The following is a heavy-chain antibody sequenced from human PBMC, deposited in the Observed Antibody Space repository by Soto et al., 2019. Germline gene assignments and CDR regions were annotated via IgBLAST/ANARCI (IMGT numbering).Heavy chain of an antibody. D-gene: IGHD6-19*01. J-gene: IGHJ4*02. CDR2: IKQDGSEK. CDR3: ARDCSSGWGPLDY. V-gene: IGHV3-7*05. Sequence: GGSLRLSCAASGFTFSSYWMSWVRQAPGKGLEWVANIKQDGSEKYYVDSVKGRFTISRDNAKNSLYLQMNSLRAEDTAVYYCARDCSSGWGPLDYWGQGTLVTVSS. CDR1: GFTFSSYW.